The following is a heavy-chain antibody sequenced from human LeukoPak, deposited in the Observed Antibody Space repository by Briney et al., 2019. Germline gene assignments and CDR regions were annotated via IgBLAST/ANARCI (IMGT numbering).Heavy chain of an antibody. Sequence: SETLSLTCAVYGGSFSGYYWSWIRQPPGKGLEWIGEINHSGSTYYSPSLRSRVTISLDTSKNQFSLKLSSVTAADTAVYYCASLYSGYDFPYYYYYYVDVWGKGTTVTVSS. D-gene: IGHD5-12*01. J-gene: IGHJ6*03. CDR3: ASLYSGYDFPYYYYYYVDV. CDR1: GGSFSGYY. CDR2: INHSGST. V-gene: IGHV4-34*01.